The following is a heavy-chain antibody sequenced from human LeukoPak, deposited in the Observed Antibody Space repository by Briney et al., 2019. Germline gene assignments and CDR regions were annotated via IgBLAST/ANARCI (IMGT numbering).Heavy chain of an antibody. CDR2: IYSGGST. D-gene: IGHD1-1*01. CDR1: GSTASSDY. V-gene: IGHV3-53*01. Sequence: GGSLRLSCVASGSTASSDYMSWVRQAPGKGLEWVSVIYSGGSTEYADSVRGRFTISRDKSSNTLYLQMNSLRAEDTAVYFCAAEKPGTGTFLDYWGQGTLVTVSS. J-gene: IGHJ4*02. CDR3: AAEKPGTGTFLDY.